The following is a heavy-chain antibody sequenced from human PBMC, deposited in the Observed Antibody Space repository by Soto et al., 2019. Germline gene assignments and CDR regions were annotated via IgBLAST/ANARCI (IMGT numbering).Heavy chain of an antibody. CDR2: IIPVFGRA. CDR3: ARTVAFSSGWYVFGY. V-gene: IGHV1-69*01. Sequence: QVQLVQSGAEVKKPGSPLKVSCKASGDSFSTSAINWVRQAPGQGLEWMGGIIPVFGRANYAQKFQGRVTMTADESTSTAYMELDSLRSEDTSLYYCARTVAFSSGWYVFGYWGQGTLVTVSS. J-gene: IGHJ4*02. D-gene: IGHD6-19*01. CDR1: GDSFSTSA.